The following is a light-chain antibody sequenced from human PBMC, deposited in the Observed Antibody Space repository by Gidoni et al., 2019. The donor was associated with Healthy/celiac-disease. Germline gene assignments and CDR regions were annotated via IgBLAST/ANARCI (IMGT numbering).Light chain of an antibody. Sequence: VGDRVAITCRASQSVSSYLNWYQQKPGKAPKLLIYAASSLQSGVPSRFSGSGSGTDFTLTISSLQPEDFATYYCQQSDSTLSTFGQGTKLEIK. J-gene: IGKJ2*01. V-gene: IGKV1-39*01. CDR3: QQSDSTLST. CDR1: QSVSSY. CDR2: AAS.